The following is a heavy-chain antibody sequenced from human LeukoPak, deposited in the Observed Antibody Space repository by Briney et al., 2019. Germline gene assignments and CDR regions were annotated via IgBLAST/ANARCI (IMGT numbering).Heavy chain of an antibody. CDR1: GFTFSSYG. V-gene: IGHV4-39*01. CDR3: ARRPPCDLFDY. Sequence: PGRSLRLSCAASGFTFSSYGMHWVRQAPGKGLEWIGSIYYGGSTYYNPSLKSRVTISVDTSKNQFSLKLSSVTAADTAVYYCARRPPCDLFDYWGQGTLVTVSS. CDR2: IYYGGST. J-gene: IGHJ4*02.